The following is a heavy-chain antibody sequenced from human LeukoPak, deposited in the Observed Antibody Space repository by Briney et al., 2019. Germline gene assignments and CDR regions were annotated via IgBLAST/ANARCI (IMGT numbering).Heavy chain of an antibody. J-gene: IGHJ4*02. V-gene: IGHV4-38-2*02. Sequence: SETLSLTCAVSGYPISSGYYWGWIRPPPGKGLEWIGSIYHSGSTYYNPSLKSRATISVDTSKNQFSLKLSSVTAADTAVYYCARDVDTAMVPYFDYWGQGTLVTVSS. CDR2: IYHSGST. CDR1: GYPISSGYY. CDR3: ARDVDTAMVPYFDY. D-gene: IGHD5-18*01.